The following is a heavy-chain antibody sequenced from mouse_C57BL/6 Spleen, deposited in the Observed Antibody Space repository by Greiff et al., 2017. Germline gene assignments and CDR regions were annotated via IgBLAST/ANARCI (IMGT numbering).Heavy chain of an antibody. Sequence: EVQLQESGPGMVKPSQSLSLTCTITGYSITSGYDWHWIRHFPGNKLEWMGYISYSGSTNYNPSLKSRISITHDTSKNHFFLKLNSVTTEDTATYYCARGDYPSYWYFDVWGTGTTVTVSS. D-gene: IGHD5-5*01. CDR1: GYSITSGYD. J-gene: IGHJ1*03. CDR3: ARGDYPSYWYFDV. CDR2: ISYSGST. V-gene: IGHV3-1*01.